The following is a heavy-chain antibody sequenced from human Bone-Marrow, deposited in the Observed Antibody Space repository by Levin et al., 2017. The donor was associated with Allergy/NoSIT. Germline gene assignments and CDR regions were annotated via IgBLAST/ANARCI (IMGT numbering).Heavy chain of an antibody. CDR3: ARVDPVTQPVHVDY. Sequence: PSETLSLTCAVSGGSISSRNWWSWVRQPPGKGLEWLAEIYHSGSTNYNPSLKSRVTISVDKSKNQFSLKLSSVTAADTAVYYCARVDPVTQPVHVDYWGQGTLVTVSS. J-gene: IGHJ4*02. CDR2: IYHSGST. D-gene: IGHD1-1*01. V-gene: IGHV4-4*02. CDR1: GGSISSRNW.